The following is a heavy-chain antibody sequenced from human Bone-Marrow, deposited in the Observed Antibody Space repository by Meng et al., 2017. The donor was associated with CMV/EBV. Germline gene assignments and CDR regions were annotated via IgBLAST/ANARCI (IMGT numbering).Heavy chain of an antibody. V-gene: IGHV4-38-2*01. CDR3: ARSASSGSYFSWFDP. J-gene: IGHJ5*02. CDR2: IYHSGST. D-gene: IGHD1-26*01. CDR1: GGSFSGYY. Sequence: SETLSLTCAVYGGSFSGYYWGWIRQPPGKGLEWIGSIYHSGSTYYNPSLKSRVTISVDTSKNQFSLKLSSVTAADTAVYYCARSASSGSYFSWFDPWGQGTLVTVSS.